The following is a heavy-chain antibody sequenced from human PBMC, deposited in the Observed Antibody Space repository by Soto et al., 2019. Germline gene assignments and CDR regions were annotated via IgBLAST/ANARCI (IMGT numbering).Heavy chain of an antibody. V-gene: IGHV4-61*01. D-gene: IGHD3-16*01. J-gene: IGHJ4*02. Sequence: QVQLQESGPGLVKPSETLSLTCTVSGGSVSSGSYYWSWIRQPPGKGLEWIGYIYYSGSTNYNPSLKSRVTLSVDTSKNQFSLKLSSVTAADTAVYYCARDGGMGDWGQGTLVTVSS. CDR2: IYYSGST. CDR3: ARDGGMGD. CDR1: GGSVSSGSYY.